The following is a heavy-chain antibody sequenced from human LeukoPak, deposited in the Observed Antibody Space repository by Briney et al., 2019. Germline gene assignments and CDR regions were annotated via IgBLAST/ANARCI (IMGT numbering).Heavy chain of an antibody. Sequence: GGSLRLSCAASGFTFSSYAMHWVRQAPGKGLEWVAVISYDGSNKYYADSVKGRFTISRDNSKNTLYLQMNSLRAEDTAVYYCAREAYSSSCVDYWGQGTLVTVSS. V-gene: IGHV3-30-3*01. CDR1: GFTFSSYA. J-gene: IGHJ4*02. D-gene: IGHD6-13*01. CDR2: ISYDGSNK. CDR3: AREAYSSSCVDY.